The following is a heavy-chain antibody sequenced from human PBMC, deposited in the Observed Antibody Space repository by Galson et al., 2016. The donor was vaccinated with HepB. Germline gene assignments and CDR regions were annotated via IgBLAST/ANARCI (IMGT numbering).Heavy chain of an antibody. CDR3: ARVEVAVPTTGMDV. Sequence: SLRLSCAASGFSISRYALHWVRQGPGKGLEWVTVIAYHGSDKYYADSVKGRFTISRDNSKNTMYLQMDSLRGEDTAVYFCARVEVAVPTTGMDVWGQGTTVIVSS. D-gene: IGHD1-1*01. J-gene: IGHJ6*02. CDR2: IAYHGSDK. V-gene: IGHV3-30-3*01. CDR1: GFSISRYA.